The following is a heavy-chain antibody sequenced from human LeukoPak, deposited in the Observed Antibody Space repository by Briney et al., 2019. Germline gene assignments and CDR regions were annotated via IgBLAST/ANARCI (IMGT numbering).Heavy chain of an antibody. CDR1: GGSISSINW. D-gene: IGHD3-10*01. CDR3: VRDETSGSGAFEY. CDR2: IYHSGST. J-gene: IGHJ4*02. V-gene: IGHV4-4*02. Sequence: SETLSLTCAVSGGSISSINWWSWVRQPPGKGLEWIGEIYHSGSTNYNPSLKSRVTISVDKSKNQFSLKLTSVTAADTAMYYCVRDETSGSGAFEYWGQGTLVTVSS.